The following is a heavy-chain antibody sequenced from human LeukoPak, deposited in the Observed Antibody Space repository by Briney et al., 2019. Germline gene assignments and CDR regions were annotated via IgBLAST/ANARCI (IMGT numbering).Heavy chain of an antibody. D-gene: IGHD3-10*01. V-gene: IGHV3-53*01. CDR3: AKDLVTGSLDY. Sequence: HPGGSLRLSCAASGFTFSSYSMNWVRQAPGKGLEWVSVIFSGGNTYYADSVKGRFTISRDISKNTLYLQMNSLRAEDTAIYYCAKDLVTGSLDYWGQGTLVTVSS. CDR2: IFSGGNT. J-gene: IGHJ4*02. CDR1: GFTFSSYS.